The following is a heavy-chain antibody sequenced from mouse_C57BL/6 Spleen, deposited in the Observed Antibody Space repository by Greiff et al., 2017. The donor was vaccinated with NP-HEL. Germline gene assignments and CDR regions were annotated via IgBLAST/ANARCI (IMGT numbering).Heavy chain of an antibody. CDR2: IWWDDDK. CDR3: ARIAERITTVVAENYAMDY. J-gene: IGHJ4*01. Sequence: QVTLKVSGPGILQPSQTLSLTCSFSGFSLSTFGMGVGWIRQPSGKGLEWLAHIWWDDDKYYNPALKSRLTISKDTSKNQVFLKIANVDTADTATYYCARIAERITTVVAENYAMDYWGQGTSVTVSS. D-gene: IGHD1-1*01. CDR1: GFSLSTFGMG. V-gene: IGHV8-8*01.